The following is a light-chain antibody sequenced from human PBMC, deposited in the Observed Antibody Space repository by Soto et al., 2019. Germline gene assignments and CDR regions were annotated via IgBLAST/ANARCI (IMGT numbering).Light chain of an antibody. V-gene: IGKV3-15*01. J-gene: IGKJ4*01. CDR3: QQYNNWPPLT. Sequence: EIVMTQSPATLSVSPGERATLSCRASQSVRSNLAWYQQKPGQAPRLLIYGISTRATGVPARFSGSGSGTEFTLTISSLQSEDFAVYYCQQYNNWPPLTFGGGTKVEI. CDR1: QSVRSN. CDR2: GIS.